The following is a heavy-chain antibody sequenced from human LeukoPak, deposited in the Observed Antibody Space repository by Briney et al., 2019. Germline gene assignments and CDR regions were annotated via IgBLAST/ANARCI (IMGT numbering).Heavy chain of an antibody. D-gene: IGHD1-26*01. J-gene: IGHJ4*02. CDR1: GYTFTGYF. Sequence: ASVKVSCKASGYTFTGYFMHWVRQAPGQGLEWMGQINPNSGDTNYAQKFQGRVTTTRDTSISTAYMELTSLRSDDTAVYYCAREYLTGSHFDYWGQGTLVTVSS. CDR2: INPNSGDT. V-gene: IGHV1-2*06. CDR3: AREYLTGSHFDY.